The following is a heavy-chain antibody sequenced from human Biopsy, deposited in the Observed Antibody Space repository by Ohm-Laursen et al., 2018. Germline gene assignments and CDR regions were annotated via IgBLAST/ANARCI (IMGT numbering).Heavy chain of an antibody. J-gene: IGHJ5*01. CDR3: ARDASQGFDS. CDR1: ELIFSRFW. CDR2: SNTDGSHT. V-gene: IGHV3-74*01. Sequence: SLRLSCAASELIFSRFWMHWVRQAPGKGLVWVSRSNTDGSHTNYADSVKGRFTTSTDNAKNTLYLYMSSLTVEDTAVYFCARDASQGFDSWGQGTLVTVSS.